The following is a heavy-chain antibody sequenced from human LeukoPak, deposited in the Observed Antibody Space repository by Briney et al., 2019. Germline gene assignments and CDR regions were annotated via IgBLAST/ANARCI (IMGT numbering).Heavy chain of an antibody. CDR3: AREGDDILTGYRSEY. J-gene: IGHJ4*02. Sequence: ASVKVSCKASGGTFSSYAISWVRQAPGQGLEGMGGIIPIFGTANYAQKFQGRVTITADESTSTAYMELSSLRSEDTAVYYCAREGDDILTGYRSEYWGQGTLVTVSS. CDR2: IIPIFGTA. D-gene: IGHD3-9*01. V-gene: IGHV1-69*13. CDR1: GGTFSSYA.